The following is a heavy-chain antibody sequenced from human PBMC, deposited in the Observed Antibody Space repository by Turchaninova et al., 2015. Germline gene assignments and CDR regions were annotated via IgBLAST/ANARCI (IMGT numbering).Heavy chain of an antibody. V-gene: IGHV4-59*13. Sequence: QVQLQESGPGLVKTSETLSLTCTVSGGSISSYYWSWIRQPPGKGLEWIGYISYSGTTNYNPSLKIRVTISVDTSKNQFSLKLTSVTAADTAVYYCARDRWFDPWGQGTLVTVSS. CDR1: GGSISSYY. CDR3: ARDRWFDP. J-gene: IGHJ5*02. CDR2: ISYSGTT.